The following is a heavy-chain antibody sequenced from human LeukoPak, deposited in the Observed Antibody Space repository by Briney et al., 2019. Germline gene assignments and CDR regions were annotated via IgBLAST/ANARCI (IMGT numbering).Heavy chain of an antibody. CDR3: ARASPNLGFDY. CDR1: GGTFSSYA. Sequence: APVKVSCKASGGTFSSYAISWVRQAPGQGLEWMGWISSYNGNTNYAQKLQGRVTMTTDTSTSTAYMELRSLRSDDTAVYYCARASPNLGFDYWGQGTLVTVSS. CDR2: ISSYNGNT. J-gene: IGHJ4*02. V-gene: IGHV1-18*01. D-gene: IGHD7-27*01.